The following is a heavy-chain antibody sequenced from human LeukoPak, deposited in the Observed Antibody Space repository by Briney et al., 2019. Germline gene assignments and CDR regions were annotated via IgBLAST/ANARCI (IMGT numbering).Heavy chain of an antibody. Sequence: PGGSLRLSCAASGFTFSSYAMSWVRQAPGKGLEWVSAISGSGGSTYYADSVKGRFTISRDNSKNTLYLQMNSLRAEDTAVYYCAKDLSEYSSSAYFDYWGQGTLVTVSS. CDR1: GFTFSSYA. CDR3: AKDLSEYSSSAYFDY. J-gene: IGHJ4*02. D-gene: IGHD6-6*01. CDR2: ISGSGGST. V-gene: IGHV3-23*01.